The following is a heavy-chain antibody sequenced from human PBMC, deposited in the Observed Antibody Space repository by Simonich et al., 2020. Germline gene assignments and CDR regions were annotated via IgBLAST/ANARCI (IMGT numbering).Heavy chain of an antibody. V-gene: IGHV3-23*01. D-gene: IGHD1-26*01. CDR2: ISGSGGST. J-gene: IGHJ5*02. CDR1: GFTFSSYA. Sequence: EVQLLESGGGLVQPGGSLRLSCAASGFTFSSYAMSWVRQAPGVVWERSATISGSGGSTYYAEPVKGRFTISRDNSKNTLYLQMNSLRAEDTAVYYCAKDSSLVGATDWFDPWGQGTLVTVSS. CDR3: AKDSSLVGATDWFDP.